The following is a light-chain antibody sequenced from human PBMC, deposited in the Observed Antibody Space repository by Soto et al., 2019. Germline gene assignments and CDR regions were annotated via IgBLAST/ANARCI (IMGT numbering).Light chain of an antibody. J-gene: IGKJ2*01. Sequence: DIQMTQSPSSLSASVGDRVTITCRASQDIENDLGWYQQRPGKAPRRLIYTTSTLHSGVPSRFSGSGSGTEFTLTISRLQPEDFATYSCLQYNSYPRTFGQGTKLEIK. V-gene: IGKV1-17*01. CDR2: TTS. CDR1: QDIEND. CDR3: LQYNSYPRT.